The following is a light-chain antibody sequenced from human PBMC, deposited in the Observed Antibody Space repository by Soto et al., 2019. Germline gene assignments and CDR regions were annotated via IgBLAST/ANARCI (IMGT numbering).Light chain of an antibody. CDR2: GAS. CDR3: QQYSTSPIS. J-gene: IGKJ5*01. CDR1: QFTSRY. Sequence: ENVLTQSPGTLSLSPGERATLSCMASQFTSRYLSWYQQRPGQAPRLLIYGASSRATGIPDRFSGSGSGTDFTLTISRLEPEDFAVYYWQQYSTSPISFGQGTRLEIK. V-gene: IGKV3-20*01.